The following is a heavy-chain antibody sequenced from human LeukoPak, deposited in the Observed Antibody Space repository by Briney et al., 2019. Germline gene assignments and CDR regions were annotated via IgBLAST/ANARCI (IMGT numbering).Heavy chain of an antibody. Sequence: SETLSLTCTVSGGSISSYHWSWIRQPPGKGLEWIGYIYYSGSTNYNPSLKSRVTISVDTSKNQFSLKLSSVTAADTAVYYCARGLGDSSGYYDYWGQGTLVTVSS. D-gene: IGHD3-22*01. J-gene: IGHJ4*02. CDR3: ARGLGDSSGYYDY. CDR1: GGSISSYH. V-gene: IGHV4-59*01. CDR2: IYYSGST.